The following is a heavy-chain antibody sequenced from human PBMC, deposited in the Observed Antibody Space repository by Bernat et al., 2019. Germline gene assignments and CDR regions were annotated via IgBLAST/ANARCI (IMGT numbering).Heavy chain of an antibody. CDR1: GGSFSGYY. Sequence: QVQLQQWGAGLLKPSETLSLTCAVYGGSFSGYYWSWIRQPPGKGLEWIGEINHSGSTNYNPSFKSRVTISVDTSKNQFSLKLSSVTAADTAVYYCARFRVRAARRAFDIWGQGTMVTVSS. CDR3: ARFRVRAARRAFDI. D-gene: IGHD6-6*01. CDR2: INHSGST. V-gene: IGHV4-34*01. J-gene: IGHJ3*02.